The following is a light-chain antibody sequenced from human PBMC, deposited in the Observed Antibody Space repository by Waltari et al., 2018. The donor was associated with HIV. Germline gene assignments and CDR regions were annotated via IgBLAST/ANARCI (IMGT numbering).Light chain of an antibody. CDR2: EVS. Sequence: QSAPTQPASVSGSPGQSFTISCTGTSSDVGGYNNVPCYQQRPGKAPTLMIYEVSNRPSGVSNRFSGSKSGNTASLTMSGLQAEDEADYYCSSYTSSSTPYVYGTGTKVTVL. J-gene: IGLJ1*01. CDR3: SSYTSSSTPYV. CDR1: SSDVGGYNN. V-gene: IGLV2-14*01.